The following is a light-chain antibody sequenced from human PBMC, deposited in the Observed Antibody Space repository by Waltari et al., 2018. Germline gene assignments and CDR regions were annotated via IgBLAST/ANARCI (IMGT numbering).Light chain of an antibody. CDR2: AAS. CDR3: QNHERLPAT. CDR1: QSVSKY. V-gene: IGKV3-20*01. Sequence: EVVLTQSPGTLSLSPGARATLACRASQSVSKYLAWYQQRPDQAPRLLIYAASTRATGVPDRFSGSGFGTDFSLTISRLEPEDFAVYYCQNHERLPATFGQGTKVEIK. J-gene: IGKJ1*01.